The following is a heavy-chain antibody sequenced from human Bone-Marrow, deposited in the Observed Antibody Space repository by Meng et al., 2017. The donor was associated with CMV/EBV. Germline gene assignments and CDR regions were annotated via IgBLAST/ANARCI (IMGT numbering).Heavy chain of an antibody. V-gene: IGHV3-48*04. CDR3: ARGGEYCSSTSCYRQPIDD. Sequence: GESLKISCAASGFTFSSYSMSWIRQAPGKGLEWVSYISSSGSTIYYADSVKGRFTISRDNAKNSLYLQMNSLRAEDTAVYYCARGGEYCSSTSCYRQPIDDWGQGTLVTVSS. D-gene: IGHD2-2*01. J-gene: IGHJ4*02. CDR1: GFTFSSYS. CDR2: ISSSGSTI.